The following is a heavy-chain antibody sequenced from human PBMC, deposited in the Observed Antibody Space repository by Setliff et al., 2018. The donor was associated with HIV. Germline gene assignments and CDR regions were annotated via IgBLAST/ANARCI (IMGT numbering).Heavy chain of an antibody. D-gene: IGHD2-21*02. CDR2: FDLEDGET. Sequence: GASVKVSCKVSGYSVTELSIHWVRQAPGKGLEWMGSFDLEDGETIYAQKYQGRVTLTTDTSTNTAYMELRRLISDDTAVYYCARAGAVMTAHFDFWGQGTLVTVSS. CDR3: ARAGAVMTAHFDF. J-gene: IGHJ4*02. CDR1: GYSVTELS. V-gene: IGHV1-24*01.